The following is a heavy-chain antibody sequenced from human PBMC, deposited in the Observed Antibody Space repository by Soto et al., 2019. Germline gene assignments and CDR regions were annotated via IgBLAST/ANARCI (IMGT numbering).Heavy chain of an antibody. V-gene: IGHV4-39*01. J-gene: IGHJ4*02. CDR1: GGSISSRSFY. CDR2: GYYLGGF. CDR3: ARHYGYNYDHIDS. Sequence: PSETLCLTCTVSGGSISSRSFYWGWIRLPPGKGLEWIGSGYYLGGFYSNPSLKSRVTMSVDTSKNQFSLKLSSVTAADTAMYYCARHYGYNYDHIDSWGQGTPVTVSS. D-gene: IGHD5-18*01.